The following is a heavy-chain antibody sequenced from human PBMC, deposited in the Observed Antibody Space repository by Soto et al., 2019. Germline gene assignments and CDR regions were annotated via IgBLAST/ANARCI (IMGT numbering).Heavy chain of an antibody. Sequence: QIILKESGPTLVKPTQTLTLTCNFSGFSLSTTSVGVGWIRQPPGKALEWLALIYWDGDKRYSPSQKRRLTITKDTSKNQVVLIMTNMDPVDTGTYYCVYMPHQQWMSFSVWGQGTMVIVSS. V-gene: IGHV2-5*04. D-gene: IGHD6-19*01. CDR1: GFSLSTTSVG. CDR3: VYMPHQQWMSFSV. CDR2: IYWDGDK. J-gene: IGHJ3*01.